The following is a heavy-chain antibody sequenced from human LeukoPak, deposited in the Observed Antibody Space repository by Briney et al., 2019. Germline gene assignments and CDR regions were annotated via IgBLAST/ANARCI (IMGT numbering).Heavy chain of an antibody. D-gene: IGHD5-18*01. CDR1: GYTLTELS. CDR3: ATGDTAMVTLDY. V-gene: IGHV1-24*01. CDR2: FDPEDGET. J-gene: IGHJ4*02. Sequence: GASVNVSCTVSGYTLTELSMHWVRQAPGKGLEWMGGFDPEDGETIYAQKFQGRVTMTEDTSTDTAYMELSSLRSEDTAVYYCATGDTAMVTLDYWGQGTLVTVSS.